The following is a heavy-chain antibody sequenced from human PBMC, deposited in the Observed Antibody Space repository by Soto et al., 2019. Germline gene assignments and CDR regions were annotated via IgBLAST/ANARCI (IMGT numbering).Heavy chain of an antibody. V-gene: IGHV4-34*01. D-gene: IGHD3-10*01. CDR2: INHSGST. Sequence: QVQLQQWGAGLLKPSETLSLTCAVYGGSFSGYYWSWIRQPPGKGLEWIGEINHSGSTNYNPSLKRRVTISVDTSKNQFPLKLSSVTAADTAVYYCARGRVVLLWFGDGNWFDPWGQGTLVTVSS. CDR1: GGSFSGYY. J-gene: IGHJ5*02. CDR3: ARGRVVLLWFGDGNWFDP.